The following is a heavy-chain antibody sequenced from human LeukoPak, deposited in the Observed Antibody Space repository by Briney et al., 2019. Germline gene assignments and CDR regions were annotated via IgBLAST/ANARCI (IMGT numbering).Heavy chain of an antibody. CDR3: AKDRLTTVTYYFDY. Sequence: GGSLRLSCAASGFTFSSYSMNWVRQAPGKGLEWVAFIRYDGSNKYYADSVKGRFTISRDNSKNTLYLQMNSLRAEDTAVYYCAKDRLTTVTYYFDYWGQGTLVTVSS. J-gene: IGHJ4*02. V-gene: IGHV3-30*02. CDR1: GFTFSSYS. CDR2: IRYDGSNK. D-gene: IGHD4-17*01.